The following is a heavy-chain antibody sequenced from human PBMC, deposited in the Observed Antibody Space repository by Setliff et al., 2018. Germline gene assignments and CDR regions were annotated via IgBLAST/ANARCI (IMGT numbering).Heavy chain of an antibody. CDR2: INPNSGGT. D-gene: IGHD1-7*01. CDR1: GYTFTGYY. Sequence: ASVKVSCKASGYTFTGYYMHWVRQAPGQGLEWMGWINPNSGGTNYAQKFQDWVTMTRDTSISTAYMELSRLRSDDTAVYYCARGPAGTYAFDIWGQGTMVTVSS. V-gene: IGHV1-2*04. J-gene: IGHJ3*02. CDR3: ARGPAGTYAFDI.